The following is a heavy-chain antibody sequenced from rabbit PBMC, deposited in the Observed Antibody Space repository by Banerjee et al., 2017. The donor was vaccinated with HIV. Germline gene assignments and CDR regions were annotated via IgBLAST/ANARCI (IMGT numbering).Heavy chain of an antibody. V-gene: IGHV1S45*01. J-gene: IGHJ6*01. CDR3: GRGYNSGSDYYGL. CDR2: INIVTGKS. Sequence: QEQLVESGGGLVQPEGSLTLTCKASGVSLNDKDVMCWVRQAPGKGLEWIACINIVTGKSVYASWAKGRFTISKTSSTVDLKMTSLTAADTATYFCGRGYNSGSDYYGLWGPGTLVTVS. CDR1: GVSLNDKDV. D-gene: IGHD1-1*01.